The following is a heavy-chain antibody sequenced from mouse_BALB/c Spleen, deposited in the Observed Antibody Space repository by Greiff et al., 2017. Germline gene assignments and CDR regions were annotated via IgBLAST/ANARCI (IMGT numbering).Heavy chain of an antibody. D-gene: IGHD1-2*01. CDR1: GFTFSSYA. Sequence: EVNLVESGGGLVKPGGSLKLSCAASGFTFSSYAMSWVRQTPEKRLEWVASISSGGSTYYPDSVKGRFTISRDNARNILYLQMSSLRSEDTAMYYCAREDTTALFDYWGQGTTLTVSS. V-gene: IGHV5-6-5*01. CDR3: AREDTTALFDY. CDR2: ISSGGST. J-gene: IGHJ2*01.